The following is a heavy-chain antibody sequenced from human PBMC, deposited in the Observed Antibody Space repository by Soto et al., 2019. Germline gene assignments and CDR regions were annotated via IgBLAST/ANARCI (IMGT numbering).Heavy chain of an antibody. CDR2: INHSGST. J-gene: IGHJ6*03. CDR3: AREDTNDFWSGYYAPRMDV. CDR1: GGSFSGYY. D-gene: IGHD3-3*01. Sequence: SETLSLTCAVYGGSFSGYYWSWIRQPPGKGLEWIGEINHSGSTNYNPSLKSRVTISVDTSKNQFSLKLSSVTAADTAVYYCAREDTNDFWSGYYAPRMDVWGKGTTVTVSS. V-gene: IGHV4-34*01.